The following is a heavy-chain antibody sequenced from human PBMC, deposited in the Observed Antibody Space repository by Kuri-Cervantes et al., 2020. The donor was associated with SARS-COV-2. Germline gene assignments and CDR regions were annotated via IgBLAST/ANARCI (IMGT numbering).Heavy chain of an antibody. V-gene: IGHV4-59*01. CDR3: ATGSYYVAYDY. Sequence: LRLSCTVSGGSISTYYWSWIRQPPGKGLGWIGYLYYSGSTNYNPSLKSRVTISLDTSKNQFSLKLSSVTAADTAVYYCATGSYYVAYDYWGQGTLVTVSS. CDR2: LYYSGST. D-gene: IGHD1-26*01. CDR1: GGSISTYY. J-gene: IGHJ4*02.